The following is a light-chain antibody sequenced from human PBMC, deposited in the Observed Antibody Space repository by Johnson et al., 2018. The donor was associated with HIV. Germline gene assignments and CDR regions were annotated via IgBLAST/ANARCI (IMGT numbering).Light chain of an antibody. V-gene: IGLV1-51*01. Sequence: HSVLTQPPSVSAAPGQKVTVSCSGSSSNVGNNYVSLYQQFPGTAPKLLIYDNNKRPSGIPDRFSGSKSGTSATLGITGLQTGDEADYYCGTWDSSLSAGVFGTGTNVTVL. CDR3: GTWDSSLSAGV. J-gene: IGLJ1*01. CDR1: SSNVGNNY. CDR2: DNN.